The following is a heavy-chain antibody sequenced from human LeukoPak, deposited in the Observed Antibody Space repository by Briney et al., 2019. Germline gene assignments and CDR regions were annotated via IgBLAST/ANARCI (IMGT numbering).Heavy chain of an antibody. D-gene: IGHD6-13*01. V-gene: IGHV3-21*01. Sequence: GGSLRLSCAASGFTFSSYAMNWVRQAPGKGLEWVSSISSSSSYIYYADSVKGRFTISRDNAKNSLYLQMNSLRAEDTAVYYCARDQSSSWYNFDYWGQGTLVTVSS. CDR1: GFTFSSYA. J-gene: IGHJ4*02. CDR2: ISSSSSYI. CDR3: ARDQSSSWYNFDY.